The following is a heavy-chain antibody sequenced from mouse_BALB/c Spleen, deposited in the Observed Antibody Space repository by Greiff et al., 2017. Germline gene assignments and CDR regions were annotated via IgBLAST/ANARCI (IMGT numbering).Heavy chain of an antibody. CDR1: GYTFTDYN. D-gene: IGHD1-2*01. J-gene: IGHJ1*01. Sequence: VQLKESGPELVKPGASVKISCKASGYTFTDYNMHWVKQSHGKSLEWIGYIYPYNGGTGYNQKFKSKATLTVDNSYSTAYMELRSLTSEDSAVYYCARCEYGRNSDLDVWGAGTTVTVSS. CDR3: ARCEYGRNSDLDV. CDR2: IYPYNGGT. V-gene: IGHV1S29*02.